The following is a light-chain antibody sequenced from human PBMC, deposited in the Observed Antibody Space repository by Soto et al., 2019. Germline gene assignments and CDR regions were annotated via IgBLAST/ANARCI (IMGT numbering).Light chain of an antibody. V-gene: IGKV3-15*01. CDR2: GAS. CDR1: QSVRSN. J-gene: IGKJ5*01. CDR3: QQRSNWPPIT. Sequence: EVVMTQSPATLSVSPGERVTLSCRASQSVRSNLAWYQQKPGQSPRLLIYGASTRATGIPARFSGSGSGTEFTLTISSLQSEDFAVYYCQQRSNWPPITFGQGTRLEIK.